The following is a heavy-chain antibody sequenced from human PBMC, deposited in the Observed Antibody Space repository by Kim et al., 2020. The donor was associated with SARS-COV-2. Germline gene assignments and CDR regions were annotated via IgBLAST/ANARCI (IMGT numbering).Heavy chain of an antibody. Sequence: GGSLRLSCAASGFTFSNAWMSWVRQAPGKGLEWVGRIKNKTDGRTTDYAAPGKGRFTISRDDSKNKLYLQMNSLKTKDTAEYYCRADSGHCWALWVAIDV. CDR3: RADSGHCWALWVAIDV. D-gene: IGHD2-21*02. CDR2: IKNKTDGRTT. CDR1: GFTFSNAW. J-gene: IGHJ3*01. V-gene: IGHV3-15*01.